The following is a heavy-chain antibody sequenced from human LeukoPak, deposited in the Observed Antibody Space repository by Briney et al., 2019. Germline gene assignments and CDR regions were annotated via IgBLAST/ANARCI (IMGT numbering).Heavy chain of an antibody. J-gene: IGHJ4*02. CDR1: GFTFSSYS. Sequence: GGYLRLSCAASGFTFSSYSMNWVRQAPVNGLEWVSSISSSSSYIYYADSVKGRFTISRDNAKNSLYLQMNSLRAEDTAVYYCARDQKYSSSFDYWGQGTLVTVSS. CDR3: ARDQKYSSSFDY. D-gene: IGHD6-6*01. CDR2: ISSSSSYI. V-gene: IGHV3-21*01.